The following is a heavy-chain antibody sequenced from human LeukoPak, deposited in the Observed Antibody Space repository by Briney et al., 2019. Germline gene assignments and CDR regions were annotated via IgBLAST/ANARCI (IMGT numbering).Heavy chain of an antibody. CDR2: IRSKAYGGIT. D-gene: IGHD6-13*01. CDR1: GFTFSSYA. CDR3: TRDPSAHSSPPDLYYFDY. Sequence: GGSLRLSCAASGFTFSSYAMSWVRQAPGKGLEWVGFIRSKAYGGITEYAASVKGRFTISRDDSKSIAYLQMNSLKTEDTAVYYCTRDPSAHSSPPDLYYFDYWGQGTLVTVSS. V-gene: IGHV3-49*04. J-gene: IGHJ4*02.